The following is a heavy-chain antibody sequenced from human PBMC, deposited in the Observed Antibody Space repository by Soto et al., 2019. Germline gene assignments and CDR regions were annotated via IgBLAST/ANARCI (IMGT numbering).Heavy chain of an antibody. V-gene: IGHV4-34*01. CDR1: GMAFSDLY. CDR2: INHSGST. D-gene: IGHD3-9*01. CDR3: ARIRTGYAHYYGMDV. Sequence: SDKLSPTSHSSGMAFSDLYWSSIRQPPGKGLEWIGEINHSGSTNYNPSLKSRVTISVDTSKNQFSLKLSSVTAADTAVYYCARIRTGYAHYYGMDVWGQGTTVS. J-gene: IGHJ6*02.